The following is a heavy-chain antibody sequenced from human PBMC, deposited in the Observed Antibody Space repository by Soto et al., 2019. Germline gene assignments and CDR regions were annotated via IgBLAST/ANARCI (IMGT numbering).Heavy chain of an antibody. D-gene: IGHD3-10*01. J-gene: IGHJ5*02. CDR3: ARGSQALLWFGELRRTWFDP. CDR1: GGSFIGYY. CDR2: INHSGST. Sequence: SETLSLTCAFYGGSFIGYYWSWIRQPPGKGLEWIGEINHSGSTNYNPSLKSRVTISVDTSKNQFSLKLSSVTAADTAVYYCARGSQALLWFGELRRTWFDPWGQGTLVTVSS. V-gene: IGHV4-34*01.